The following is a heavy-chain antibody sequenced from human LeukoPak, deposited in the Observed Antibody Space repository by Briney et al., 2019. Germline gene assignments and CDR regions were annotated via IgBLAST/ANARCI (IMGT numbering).Heavy chain of an antibody. CDR1: GGSISSYY. V-gene: IGHV4-4*07. CDR3: ARRMATIRAFDI. D-gene: IGHD5-24*01. J-gene: IGHJ3*02. CDR2: IYTSGST. Sequence: SETLSLXCTVSGGSISSYYWSWIRRPAGKGLEWIGRIYTSGSTNYNPSLKSRVTMSVDTSKNQFSLKLSSVTAADTAVYYCARRMATIRAFDIWGQGTMVTVSS.